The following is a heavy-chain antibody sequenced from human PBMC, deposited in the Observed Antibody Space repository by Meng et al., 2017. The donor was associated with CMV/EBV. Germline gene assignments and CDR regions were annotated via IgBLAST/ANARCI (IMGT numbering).Heavy chain of an antibody. CDR1: GFTFSSYE. D-gene: IGHD5-24*01. CDR3: ASRRDGYNVDY. CDR2: ISSSGSTI. Sequence: GGSLRLSCAASGFTFSSYEMNWVRQAPGKGLEWVSYISSSGSTIYYADSVKGRFTISRDNAKNSLYLQMNSLRAEETAVYYCASRRDGYNVDYWGQGTLVTVSS. V-gene: IGHV3-48*03. J-gene: IGHJ4*02.